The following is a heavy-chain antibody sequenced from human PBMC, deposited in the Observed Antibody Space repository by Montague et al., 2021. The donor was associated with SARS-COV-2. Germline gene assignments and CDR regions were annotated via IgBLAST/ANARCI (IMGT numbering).Heavy chain of an antibody. CDR1: GFTFSNSA. CDR2: SSGSDGGT. J-gene: IGHJ6*02. D-gene: IGHD3-10*01. Sequence: SLRLSCAASGFTFSNSAMNWVRQAPEKGLEWVSGSSGSDGGTHYADSVKGRFTISRDNSENVLYLQMNSLRAEDTALYYCAKDSYYYGLGYGMDVWGQGTTVTVSS. CDR3: AKDSYYYGLGYGMDV. V-gene: IGHV3-23*01.